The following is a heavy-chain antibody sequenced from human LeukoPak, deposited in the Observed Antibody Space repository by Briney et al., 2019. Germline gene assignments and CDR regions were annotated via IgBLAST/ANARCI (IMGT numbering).Heavy chain of an antibody. J-gene: IGHJ4*02. CDR2: IYHSGST. CDR1: GYSISSGYY. V-gene: IGHV4-38-2*01. D-gene: IGHD7-27*01. Sequence: KPSETLSLTCAVSGYSISSGYYWGWIRQPPGKGLEWIGSIYHSGSTYYNPSLKSRVTISVDTSKNQFSLKLSSVTAADTAVYYCARRLGIMRDPFDYWGQGILVTVSS. CDR3: ARRLGIMRDPFDY.